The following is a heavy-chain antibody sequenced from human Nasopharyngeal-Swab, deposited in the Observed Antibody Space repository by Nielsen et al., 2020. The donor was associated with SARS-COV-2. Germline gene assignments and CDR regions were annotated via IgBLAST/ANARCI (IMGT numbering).Heavy chain of an antibody. J-gene: IGHJ5*02. D-gene: IGHD3-16*02. Sequence: WSRQPPGKGLEWIGEIKHSGSTNYNTSLKRRVTISVDTSKNQFSLKLSSVTAADTAVYYCARGRIGGVIGNWFDPWGQGTLVTVSS. CDR3: ARGRIGGVIGNWFDP. V-gene: IGHV4-34*01. CDR2: IKHSGST.